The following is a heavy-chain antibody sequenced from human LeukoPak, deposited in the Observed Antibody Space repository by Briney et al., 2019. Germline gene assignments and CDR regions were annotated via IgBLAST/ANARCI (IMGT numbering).Heavy chain of an antibody. CDR1: GGSFNNYF. CDR2: SNHGGTT. Sequence: SETLSLTCAVYGGSFNNYFWNWIRQPPGKGLEWIAESNHGGTTNYNPSLKSRVTISVDSSKKQFSLKVTSVTAADTAVYYCARGKYYYDSIPHYWGQGTLVTVSS. CDR3: ARGKYYYDSIPHY. V-gene: IGHV4-34*01. D-gene: IGHD3-22*01. J-gene: IGHJ4*02.